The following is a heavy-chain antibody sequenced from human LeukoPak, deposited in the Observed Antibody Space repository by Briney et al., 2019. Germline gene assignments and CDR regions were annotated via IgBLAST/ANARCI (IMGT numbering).Heavy chain of an antibody. D-gene: IGHD3-3*01. J-gene: IGHJ5*02. CDR1: GGSISSYY. CDR3: ARYNYDFWSGYSKWFDP. Sequence: SETLSLTCTVSGGSISSYYWSWIRQPPGKGLEWIGYIYYSGSTNYNPSLKSRVTISVDTPKNQFSLKLSSVTAADTAVYYCARYNYDFWSGYSKWFDPWGQGTLVTVSS. V-gene: IGHV4-59*01. CDR2: IYYSGST.